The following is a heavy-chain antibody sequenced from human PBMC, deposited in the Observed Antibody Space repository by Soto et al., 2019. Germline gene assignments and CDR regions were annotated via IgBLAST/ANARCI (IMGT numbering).Heavy chain of an antibody. Sequence: QVQLQESGPGLVKPSETLSLTCTVSGGSVSSGSYYWSWIRQPPGKGLEWIGYIYYSGSTNYKPSLKSRVTISVDTSKNQFSLKLSSVTAADTAVYYCEREKIAHDAFDIWGQGTMVTVSS. V-gene: IGHV4-61*01. J-gene: IGHJ3*02. CDR3: EREKIAHDAFDI. CDR1: GGSVSSGSYY. CDR2: IYYSGST. D-gene: IGHD3-22*01.